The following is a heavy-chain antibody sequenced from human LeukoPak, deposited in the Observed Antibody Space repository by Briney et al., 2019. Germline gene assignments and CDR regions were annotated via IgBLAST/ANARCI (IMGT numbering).Heavy chain of an antibody. Sequence: SQTLSLTCTVSGGSITSGDYYWSWLRQPAGKGLEWIGRIYLGGSSSYNPSLKSRVTISADTSKNQFSLILSSVTAADTALYYCARDLYGDGSYFDPWGQGTLVTVSS. CDR2: IYLGGSS. V-gene: IGHV4-61*02. J-gene: IGHJ5*02. CDR3: ARDLYGDGSYFDP. CDR1: GGSITSGDYY. D-gene: IGHD4-17*01.